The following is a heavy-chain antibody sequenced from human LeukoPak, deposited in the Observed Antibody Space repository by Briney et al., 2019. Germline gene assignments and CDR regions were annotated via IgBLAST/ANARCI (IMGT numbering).Heavy chain of an antibody. CDR3: AKAPVTSCRGAFCYPFDS. V-gene: IGHV3-23*01. CDR2: FSGSGGNT. CDR1: GFTFSSSA. D-gene: IGHD2-15*01. Sequence: GGSLRLSCAASGFTFSSSAMSWVRQAPGKGLEWVSAFSGSGGNTYYADSVKGRFTISRDNSKNTLYLQMNSLRVEDAAVYYCAKAPVTSCRGAFCYPFDSWSQGTLFTVSS. J-gene: IGHJ4*02.